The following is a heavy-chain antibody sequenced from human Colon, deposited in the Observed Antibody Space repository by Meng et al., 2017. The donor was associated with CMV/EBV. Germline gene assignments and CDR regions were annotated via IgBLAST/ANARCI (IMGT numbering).Heavy chain of an antibody. CDR1: GFRFGTFY. V-gene: IGHV3-74*01. D-gene: IGHD3-22*01. Sequence: GGSLRLSCEGSGFRFGTFYMHWVRQAPGKGLEWVARISTDGATTTFAESVKGRFSVSRDNAKNTMYLQMNSLRAEDTAVYYCARVLPTYYYDTSAYPLDYWGQGNLVTVSS. CDR2: ISTDGATT. J-gene: IGHJ4*02. CDR3: ARVLPTYYYDTSAYPLDY.